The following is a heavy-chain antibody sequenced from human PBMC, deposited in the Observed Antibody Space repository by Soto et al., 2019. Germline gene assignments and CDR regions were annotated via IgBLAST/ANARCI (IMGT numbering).Heavy chain of an antibody. V-gene: IGHV4-39*02. J-gene: IGHJ4*02. D-gene: IGHD2-15*01. CDR2: IYYSGST. Sequence: SETLSLTCTVSGGSISSSSYYWGWIRQPPGKGLEWIGSIYYSGSTYYNPSLKSRVTISVDTSKNQFSLKLSSVTAADTAVYYCATDKLGYCSDGRCYRPGYFENWGQGTPVTVSS. CDR3: ATDKLGYCSDGRCYRPGYFEN. CDR1: GGSISSSSYY.